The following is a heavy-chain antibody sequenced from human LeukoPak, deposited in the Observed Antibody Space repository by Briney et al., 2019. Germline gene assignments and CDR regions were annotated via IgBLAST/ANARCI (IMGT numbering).Heavy chain of an antibody. CDR1: GYTFTSYG. Sequence: ASVKVSCKASGYTFTSYGISWVRQAPGQGLEWMGWISAYNGNTNYAQKLQGRVTMTTDTSTSTAYMELRSLRSDDTAVYYCARGHVVVPAAPEFDYWGQGTLVTVSS. V-gene: IGHV1-18*01. CDR3: ARGHVVVPAAPEFDY. D-gene: IGHD2-2*01. J-gene: IGHJ4*02. CDR2: ISAYNGNT.